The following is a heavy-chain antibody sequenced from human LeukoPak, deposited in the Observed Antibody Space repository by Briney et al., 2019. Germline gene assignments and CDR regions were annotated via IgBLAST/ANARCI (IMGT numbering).Heavy chain of an antibody. Sequence: SETLSLTCAVYGGSFSGYYWSWIRQPPGKGLEWIGEINHSGSTNYNPSLKSRVTISVDTSKNQFPLKLSFVTAADTAVYYCARGPFIVVVPAARAGYYYYGMDVWGQGTTVTVSS. D-gene: IGHD2-2*01. CDR2: INHSGST. J-gene: IGHJ6*02. CDR3: ARGPFIVVVPAARAGYYYYGMDV. CDR1: GGSFSGYY. V-gene: IGHV4-34*01.